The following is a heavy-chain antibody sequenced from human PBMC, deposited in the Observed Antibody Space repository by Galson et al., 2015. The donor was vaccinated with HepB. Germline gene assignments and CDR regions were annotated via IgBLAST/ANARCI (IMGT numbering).Heavy chain of an antibody. CDR3: AKAIFSVGPAAEYYYGMDV. D-gene: IGHD2-2*01. V-gene: IGHV3-43*01. J-gene: IGHJ6*02. CDR2: ISWDGGST. Sequence: SLRLSCAASGFTFDDYTMHWVRQAPGKGLEWVSLISWDGGSTYYADSVKGRFTISRDNSKNSLYLQMNSLRTEDTALYYCAKAIFSVGPAAEYYYGMDVWGQGTTVTVSS. CDR1: GFTFDDYT.